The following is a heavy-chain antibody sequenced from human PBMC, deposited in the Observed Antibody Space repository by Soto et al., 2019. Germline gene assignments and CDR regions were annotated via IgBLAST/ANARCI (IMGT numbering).Heavy chain of an antibody. CDR1: VFTFSSYC. V-gene: IGHV3-74*01. D-gene: IGHD6-13*01. CDR2: INSDGSST. J-gene: IGHJ6*02. Sequence: GSLRLYCAASVFTFSSYCMHWVRQAPGKGLVWVSRINSDGSSTSYADSVKGRFTISRDNAKNTLHLQMNSLRAEDTAVYYCARVASIAAADRLYYYYYGMDVWGQGTTVTVSS. CDR3: ARVASIAAADRLYYYYYGMDV.